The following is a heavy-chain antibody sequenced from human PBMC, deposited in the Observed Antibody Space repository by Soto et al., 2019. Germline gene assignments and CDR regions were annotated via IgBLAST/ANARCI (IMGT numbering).Heavy chain of an antibody. CDR2: IYHSGST. J-gene: IGHJ5*02. V-gene: IGHV4-4*02. CDR3: ARAGNNWNYGGNWFDP. CDR1: GGSISSSNW. D-gene: IGHD1-7*01. Sequence: PSETLSLTCAVSGGSISSSNWWRGVRQPPGKGLEWIGEIYHSGSTNYNPSLKSRVTISVDKSKNQFSLKLSSVTAADTAVYYCARAGNNWNYGGNWFDPWGQGTLVTVSS.